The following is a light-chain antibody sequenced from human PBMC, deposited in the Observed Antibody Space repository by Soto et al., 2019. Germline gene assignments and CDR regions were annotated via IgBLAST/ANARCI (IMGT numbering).Light chain of an antibody. CDR1: QGIKGA. J-gene: IGKJ4*01. V-gene: IGKV1-13*02. CDR3: QQHSSFPFT. Sequence: AIQLTQSPSSLSAFVGDRVTITCRASQGIKGALAWYQQKPGKPPNLLVYDVSTLERGVPSRFSGSGYGTDFTLTISSLQPEDIATYYCQQHSSFPFTFGGGAKVEI. CDR2: DVS.